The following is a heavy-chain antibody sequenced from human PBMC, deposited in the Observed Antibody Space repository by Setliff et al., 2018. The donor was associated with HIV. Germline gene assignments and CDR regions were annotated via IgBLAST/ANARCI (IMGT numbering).Heavy chain of an antibody. J-gene: IGHJ4*02. CDR1: GGSFSTYY. V-gene: IGHV4-4*07. Sequence: PSETLSLTCTVSGGSFSTYYWSWIRQPAGEGPEYIGRVHSTGTTIYNPSLKSRVTISVDTSKNQFSLKLSSVTAADTAVYYCARASLRCHLDYWGQGTLVTVSS. CDR3: ARASLRCHLDY. D-gene: IGHD4-17*01. CDR2: VHSTGTT.